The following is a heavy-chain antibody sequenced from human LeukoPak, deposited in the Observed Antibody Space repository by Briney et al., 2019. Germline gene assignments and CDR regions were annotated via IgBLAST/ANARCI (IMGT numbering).Heavy chain of an antibody. J-gene: IGHJ5*01. V-gene: IGHV4-38-2*01. D-gene: IGHD4-23*01. CDR1: GYPLGRDYF. CDR3: ARYDSRGSASTRFDS. CDR2: IYGSEST. Sequence: SETLSLTCAVSGYPLGRDYFWGWVRQPPGKRLEWIGRIYGSESTTYNPSLMNRVTISVDTSRNHLSLQLTSATAADTAVYYCARYDSRGSASTRFDSWGQGILVTISS.